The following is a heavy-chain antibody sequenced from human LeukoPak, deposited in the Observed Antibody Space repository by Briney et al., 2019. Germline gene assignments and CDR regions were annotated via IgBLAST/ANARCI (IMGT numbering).Heavy chain of an antibody. J-gene: IGHJ4*02. CDR2: TWYDGSNK. CDR1: GFTFSSYA. V-gene: IGHV3-33*08. CDR3: AREPNYGSGSYFDY. Sequence: GGSLRLSCAASGFTFSSYAMHWVRQAPGKGLEWVAVTWYDGSNKYYADSVKGRFTISRDNSKNTLYLQMNSLRAEDTAVYYCAREPNYGSGSYFDYWGQGTLVTVSS. D-gene: IGHD3-10*01.